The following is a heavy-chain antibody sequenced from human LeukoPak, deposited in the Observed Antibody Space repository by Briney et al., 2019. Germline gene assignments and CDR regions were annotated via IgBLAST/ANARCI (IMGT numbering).Heavy chain of an antibody. V-gene: IGHV4-59*01. D-gene: IGHD3-16*01. CDR1: GGSISSYY. CDR3: ARGWGYYFDY. CDR2: IYYSGST. J-gene: IGHJ4*02. Sequence: SETLSLTCTVSGGSISSYYWSRIRQPPGKGLEWIGYIYYSGSTNYNPSLKSRVTISVDTSKNQFSLKLSSVTTADTAVYYCARGWGYYFDYWGQGTLVTVSS.